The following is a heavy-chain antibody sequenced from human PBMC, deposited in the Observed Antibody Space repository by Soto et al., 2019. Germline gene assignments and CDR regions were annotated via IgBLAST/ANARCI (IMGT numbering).Heavy chain of an antibody. V-gene: IGHV3-53*04. Sequence: GGSLRLSCAASGFTVSSNYMSWVRQAPGKGLEWVSVIYSGGSTYYADSVKGRFTISRHNSKNTLYLQMNSLRAEDTAMYYCATSYSWNYFDYWGQGTLVTVSS. CDR3: ATSYSWNYFDY. J-gene: IGHJ4*02. CDR1: GFTVSSNY. CDR2: IYSGGST. D-gene: IGHD1-20*01.